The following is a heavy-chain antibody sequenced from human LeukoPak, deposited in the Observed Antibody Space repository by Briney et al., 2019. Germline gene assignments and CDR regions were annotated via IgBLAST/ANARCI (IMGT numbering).Heavy chain of an antibody. CDR2: ISYDGSNK. Sequence: GRPLRLSCAASGFTFSSYGMHWARQAPGKGLNWVAVISYDGSNKYYADSVKGRFTISRDNSKNTLFLQMNSLRAEDTAVYYCAKGSNRGVATIDYWGQGTLVTVSS. D-gene: IGHD5-12*01. V-gene: IGHV3-30*18. CDR3: AKGSNRGVATIDY. J-gene: IGHJ4*02. CDR1: GFTFSSYG.